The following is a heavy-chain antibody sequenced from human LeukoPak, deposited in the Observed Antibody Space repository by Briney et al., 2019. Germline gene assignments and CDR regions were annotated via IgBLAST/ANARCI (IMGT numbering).Heavy chain of an antibody. CDR2: ISGNGGGT. V-gene: IGHV3-23*01. J-gene: IGHJ3*02. CDR3: ARGEDAFDI. Sequence: GGSLRLSCAASGFTFSSYGMNWVRQAPGKGLEWVSGISGNGGGTYYADSVKGRFTISRDNSKNTLYLQMNSLRAEDTAVYYCARGEDAFDIWGQGTMVTVSS. CDR1: GFTFSSYG.